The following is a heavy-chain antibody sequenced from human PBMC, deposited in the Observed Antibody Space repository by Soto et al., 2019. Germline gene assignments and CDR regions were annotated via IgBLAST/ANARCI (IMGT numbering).Heavy chain of an antibody. D-gene: IGHD7-27*01. J-gene: IGHJ3*02. V-gene: IGHV1-2*02. Sequence: ASVKVSCKASGYTFTGYYMHWVLQAPGQGLEWMGWINPNSGGTNYAQKFQGRVTMTRDTSISTAYMELSRLRPDDTAVYYCARDLGPLGISAFDIWGQGTMVTVSS. CDR3: ARDLGPLGISAFDI. CDR2: INPNSGGT. CDR1: GYTFTGYY.